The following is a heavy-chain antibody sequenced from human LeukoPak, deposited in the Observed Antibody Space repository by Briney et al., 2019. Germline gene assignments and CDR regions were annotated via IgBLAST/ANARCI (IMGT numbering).Heavy chain of an antibody. Sequence: PGGSLRLSCAASGFTFSSYAMSWVRQAPGKGLEWVSAISGSGGSTYYADSVKGRFTISRDNSKNTLYLQMNSLRAEDTAVYYCAKGAGCSGGSCYLWAYVWGQGTLVTVSS. D-gene: IGHD2-15*01. V-gene: IGHV3-23*01. CDR1: GFTFSSYA. CDR2: ISGSGGST. J-gene: IGHJ4*02. CDR3: AKGAGCSGGSCYLWAYV.